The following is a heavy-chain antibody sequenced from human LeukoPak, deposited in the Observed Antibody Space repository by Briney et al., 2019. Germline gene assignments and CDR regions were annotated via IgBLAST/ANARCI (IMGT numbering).Heavy chain of an antibody. Sequence: SETLSLTCTVSGGSISSYYWSWIRQPPGKGLEWIGYIYYSGSTNYNPSLKSRVTISVDTSKNQFSLKLSSVTAADTAVYYCARAQCSGYYYPFDYWGQGTLVTVSP. CDR1: GGSISSYY. CDR2: IYYSGST. D-gene: IGHD3-22*01. V-gene: IGHV4-59*01. CDR3: ARAQCSGYYYPFDY. J-gene: IGHJ4*02.